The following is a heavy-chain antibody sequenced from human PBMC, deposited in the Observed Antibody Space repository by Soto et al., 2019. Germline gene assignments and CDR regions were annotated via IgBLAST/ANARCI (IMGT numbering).Heavy chain of an antibody. V-gene: IGHV3-23*01. CDR2: ITDSGGST. CDR3: AKLYLNPRYFDY. Sequence: EVQLLESGGGLLQPGGSLRLSCAASGFTFSSVAMAWVRQAPGKGLEWVSSITDSGGSTDYADSVKGRFTISRDNSRNTLYLQMNSLRADDTAVYYCAKLYLNPRYFDYWGQGTRVTISS. D-gene: IGHD1-26*01. CDR1: GFTFSSVA. J-gene: IGHJ4*02.